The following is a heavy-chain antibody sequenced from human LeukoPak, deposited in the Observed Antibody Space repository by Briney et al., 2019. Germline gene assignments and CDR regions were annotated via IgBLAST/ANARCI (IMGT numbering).Heavy chain of an antibody. V-gene: IGHV4-59*01. Sequence: SETLSLTCTVSSASISTYYWSWIRQPPGKGLEWIGYIYYSGSTNYNPSLKSRVTISVDTSKNQFSLKLSSVTAADTAVYYCARSWYSGSTGDAFDTWGQGTMVTVSS. CDR2: IYYSGST. D-gene: IGHD1-26*01. J-gene: IGHJ3*02. CDR1: SASISTYY. CDR3: ARSWYSGSTGDAFDT.